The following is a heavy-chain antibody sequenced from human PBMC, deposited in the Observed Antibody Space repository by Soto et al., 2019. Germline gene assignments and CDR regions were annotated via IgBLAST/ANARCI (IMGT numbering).Heavy chain of an antibody. J-gene: IGHJ6*02. V-gene: IGHV3-23*01. CDR3: AKVIFKRGGDCYRYYYYGMDV. D-gene: IGHD2-21*02. CDR1: GFTFSSYA. Sequence: GGSLRLSCAASGFTFSSYAMSWVRQAPGKGLEWASAISGSGGSTYYADSVKGRFTISRDNSKNTLYLQMNSLRAEDTAVYYCAKVIFKRGGDCYRYYYYGMDVWGQGTTVTVSS. CDR2: ISGSGGST.